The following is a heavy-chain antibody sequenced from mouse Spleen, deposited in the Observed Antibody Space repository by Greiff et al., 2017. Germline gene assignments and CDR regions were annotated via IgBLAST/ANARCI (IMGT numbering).Heavy chain of an antibody. CDR2: IRLKSDNYAT. D-gene: IGHD1-1*01. V-gene: IGHV6-3*01. CDR1: GFTFSNYW. Sequence: EVMLVESGGGLVQPGGSMKLSCVASGFTFSNYWMNWVRQSPEKGLEWVAQIRLKSDNYATHYAESVKGRFTISRDDSKSSVYLQMNNLRAEDTGIYYCTGSLLGYFDVWGTGTTVTVSS. J-gene: IGHJ1*03. CDR3: TGSLLGYFDV.